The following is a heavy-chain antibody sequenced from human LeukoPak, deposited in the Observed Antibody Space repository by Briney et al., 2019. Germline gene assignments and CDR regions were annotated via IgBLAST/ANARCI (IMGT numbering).Heavy chain of an antibody. CDR1: GGTFSSYA. J-gene: IGHJ4*02. D-gene: IGHD1-26*01. CDR2: IIPIFGTA. V-gene: IGHV1-69*05. CDR3: ASVSGSYSEYYFDY. Sequence: GASVKVSCKASGGTFSSYAISWVRQAPGQGLEWMVRIIPIFGTANYAQKFQGRVTITTDESTSTAYMELSSLRSEDTAVYYCASVSGSYSEYYFDYWGQRTLVTVSS.